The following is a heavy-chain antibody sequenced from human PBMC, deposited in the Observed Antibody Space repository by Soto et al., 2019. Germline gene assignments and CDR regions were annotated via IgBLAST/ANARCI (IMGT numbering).Heavy chain of an antibody. CDR1: GGCISSSSYY. D-gene: IGHD6-13*01. CDR2: IYCSGST. J-gene: IGHJ6*02. CDR3: ARLSSSWPYYDYGMDV. V-gene: IGHV4-39*01. Sequence: SETMSLTCTVSGGCISSSSYYWGWIRQPPGKGLEWIGSIYCSGSTYYNPSLKSRVTISVDTSKNQFSLKLSSVTAADTAVYYCARLSSSWPYYDYGMDVWGQGTTVSAP.